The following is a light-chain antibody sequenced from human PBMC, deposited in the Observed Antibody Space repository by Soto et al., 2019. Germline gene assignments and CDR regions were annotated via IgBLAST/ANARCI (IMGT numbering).Light chain of an antibody. CDR1: QSVSSSY. V-gene: IGKV3-20*01. J-gene: IGKJ4*01. CDR2: GAS. Sequence: EIVLTQSPGTLSLSPGERATLSCRASQSVSSSYLAWYQQKPGQAPRLLIYGASSRATGIPDRLSGSGSGTDLTLTISRLEPEDFAVYYCQQYGSSPLTFGGGTKVDIK. CDR3: QQYGSSPLT.